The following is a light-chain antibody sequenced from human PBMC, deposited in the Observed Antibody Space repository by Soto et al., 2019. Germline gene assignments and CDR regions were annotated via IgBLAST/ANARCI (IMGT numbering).Light chain of an antibody. CDR2: GAS. J-gene: IGKJ1*01. V-gene: IGKV3-15*01. CDR1: ESVSSY. Sequence: TVLTQSPATLSVSPGERATLSCRASESVSSYLAWYQQKPGQPPRLLIYGASARATGVPARFCGSGSGTEFTLIISSLQPEDFAVYYCHQYLNWPQAFGQGTKVEIK. CDR3: HQYLNWPQA.